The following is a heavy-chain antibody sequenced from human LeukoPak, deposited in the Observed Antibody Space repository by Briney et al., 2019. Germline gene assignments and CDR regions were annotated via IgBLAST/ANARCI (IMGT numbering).Heavy chain of an antibody. CDR1: GFTFDDYA. CDR3: AKGSTARENAFDI. D-gene: IGHD5-24*01. V-gene: IGHV3-9*01. CDR2: ISWNSGSI. Sequence: QTGGSLRLSCAASGFTFDDYAMHWVRQAPGKGLEWVSGISWNSGSIGYADSVKGRFTISRDNAKNSLYLQMNSLRAEDTALYYCAKGSTARENAFDIWGQGTMVTVSS. J-gene: IGHJ3*02.